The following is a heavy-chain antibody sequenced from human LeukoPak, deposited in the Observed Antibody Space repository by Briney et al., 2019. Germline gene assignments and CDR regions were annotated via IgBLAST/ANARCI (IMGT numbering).Heavy chain of an antibody. CDR2: IYTSGST. V-gene: IGHV4-61*02. D-gene: IGHD3-10*01. J-gene: IGHJ5*02. CDR3: ARTYRGNWFDP. CDR1: GGSISSGSYY. Sequence: PSQTLSLTCTVSGGSISSGSYYWSWIRQPAGKGLEWIGRIYTSGSTNYNPSLKSRVTISVDTSKNQFSLKLSSVTAADTAAYYCARTYRGNWFDPWGQGTLVTVSS.